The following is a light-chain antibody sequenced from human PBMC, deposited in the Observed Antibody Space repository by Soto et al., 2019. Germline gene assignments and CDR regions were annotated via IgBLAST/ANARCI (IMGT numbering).Light chain of an antibody. CDR1: QSISSD. Sequence: DIPMTQSPSSLSASVGDRVTITCRASQSISSDLNWYQQKPGKAPKLLIYAASSLQSGVPSRFSGSGSGTDFTLTISSLQPEDFATYYCQQSYSTPPDTFGQGTKLEIK. CDR3: QQSYSTPPDT. CDR2: AAS. V-gene: IGKV1-39*01. J-gene: IGKJ2*01.